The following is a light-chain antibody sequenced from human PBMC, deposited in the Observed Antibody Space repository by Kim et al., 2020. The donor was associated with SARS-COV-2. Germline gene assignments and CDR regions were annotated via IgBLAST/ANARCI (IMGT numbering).Light chain of an antibody. CDR2: DAS. CDR3: QQYKTYSK. Sequence: SAPVGDRVPITCRASQSINNWLAWYQQRPGKVPKLLIYDASSLQIGVPSRFSGSGSGTAFTLTISSLQPDDFATYYCQQYKTYSKFGQGTKVDIK. CDR1: QSINNW. J-gene: IGKJ1*01. V-gene: IGKV1-5*01.